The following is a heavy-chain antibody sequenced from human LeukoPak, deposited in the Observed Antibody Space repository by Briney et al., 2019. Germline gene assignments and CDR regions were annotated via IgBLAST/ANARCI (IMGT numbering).Heavy chain of an antibody. Sequence: SETLSLTCTVSGGSISSSSYYWGWIRQPPGKGLEWIGSIYYSGSTYYNPSLKSRVTISVDTSKNQFSLKLSSVTAADTAVFYCARGPYGALGYNFDYWGQGTLVTVSS. CDR1: GGSISSSSYY. CDR3: ARGPYGALGYNFDY. J-gene: IGHJ4*02. CDR2: IYYSGST. V-gene: IGHV4-39*07. D-gene: IGHD1-1*01.